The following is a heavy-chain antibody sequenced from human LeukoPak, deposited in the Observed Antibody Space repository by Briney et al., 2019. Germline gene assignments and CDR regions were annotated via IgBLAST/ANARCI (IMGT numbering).Heavy chain of an antibody. Sequence: GGSLRLSCAASGFTFSSYGMHWVRQAPGKGLEWVAFIRYDGSNKYYADSVRGRFTISRDNSKNTLYLQMNSLRAEDTAVYYCANAHDFWSGYCDYWGQGTLVTVSS. CDR3: ANAHDFWSGYCDY. CDR2: IRYDGSNK. CDR1: GFTFSSYG. J-gene: IGHJ4*02. D-gene: IGHD3-3*01. V-gene: IGHV3-30*02.